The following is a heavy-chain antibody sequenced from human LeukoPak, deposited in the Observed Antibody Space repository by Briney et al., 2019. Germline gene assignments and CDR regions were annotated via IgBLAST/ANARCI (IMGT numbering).Heavy chain of an antibody. J-gene: IGHJ4*02. V-gene: IGHV4-59*08. CDR2: IYYSGST. Sequence: PSETLSLTCTVSGGSISSYYWSWIRQPPGKGLEWIGYIYYSGSTNYNPSLKSRVTISVDRSKNQFSLKLSSVTAADTAVYYCARRYYDSSGYFILDYWGQGTLVTVSS. CDR1: GGSISSYY. D-gene: IGHD3-22*01. CDR3: ARRYYDSSGYFILDY.